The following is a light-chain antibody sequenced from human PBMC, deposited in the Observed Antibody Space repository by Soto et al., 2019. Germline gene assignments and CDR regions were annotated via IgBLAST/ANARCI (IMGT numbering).Light chain of an antibody. CDR3: QQYDSTVWT. Sequence: EIVLTQSPGTLSLSPVERATLSCRASQTGDSRYLAWYQQKRGQAPRLLIYAASSRATGVPDRFSGSGSGTDFTLTIRRLEPEDFAVYYCQQYDSTVWTFGQGTTGDIK. CDR2: AAS. CDR1: QTGDSRY. V-gene: IGKV3-20*01. J-gene: IGKJ1*01.